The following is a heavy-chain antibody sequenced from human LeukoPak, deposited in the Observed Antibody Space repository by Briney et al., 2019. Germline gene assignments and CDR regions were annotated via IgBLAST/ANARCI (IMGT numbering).Heavy chain of an antibody. V-gene: IGHV1-18*01. CDR2: ISAYNGNT. CDR1: GYTFTSYG. CDR3: ARGQLLWFGERAGYFDY. Sequence: ASVKVSCKASGYTFTSYGISWVRQAPGQGLEWMGWISAYNGNTNYAQELQGRVTMTTDTSTSTAYMELRSLRSDDTAVYYCARGQLLWFGERAGYFDYWGQGTLVTVSS. D-gene: IGHD3-10*01. J-gene: IGHJ4*02.